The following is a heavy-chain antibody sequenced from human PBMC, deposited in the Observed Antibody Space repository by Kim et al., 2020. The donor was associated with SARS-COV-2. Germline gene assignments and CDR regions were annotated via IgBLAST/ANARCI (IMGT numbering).Heavy chain of an antibody. Sequence: GGSLRLSCAASGFTFSSYAMHWVRQAPGKGLEYVSAISTDGDSTYYAKSVEGRFTISRDNSKKTLFLQMGSLRAEDRAVYYCARGEGRKVITWNYYYYNYMDVWGKGTTVTVSS. D-gene: IGHD3-10*01. CDR1: GFTFSSYA. CDR2: ISTDGDST. J-gene: IGHJ6*03. CDR3: ARGEGRKVITWNYYYYNYMDV. V-gene: IGHV3-64*01.